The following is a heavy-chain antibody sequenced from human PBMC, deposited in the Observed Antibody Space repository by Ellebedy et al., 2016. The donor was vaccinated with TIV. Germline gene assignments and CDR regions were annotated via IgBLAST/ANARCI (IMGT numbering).Heavy chain of an antibody. V-gene: IGHV4-31*03. D-gene: IGHD6-19*01. J-gene: IGHJ5*02. CDR2: IYYSGST. CDR3: ARTSVKIAVAGPYNWFDP. CDR1: GGSISSGGYY. Sequence: SETLSLXXTVSGGSISSGGYYWSWIRQHPGKGLEWIGYIYYSGSTYYNPSLKSRVTISVDTSKNQFSLKLSSVTAADTAVYYCARTSVKIAVAGPYNWFDPWGQGTLVTVSS.